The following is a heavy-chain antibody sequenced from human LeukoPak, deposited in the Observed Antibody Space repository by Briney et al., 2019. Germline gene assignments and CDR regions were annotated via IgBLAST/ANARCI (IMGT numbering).Heavy chain of an antibody. CDR1: GASISTYY. V-gene: IGHV4-59*12. J-gene: IGHJ4*02. D-gene: IGHD3-22*01. Sequence: SETLSLTCSVSGASISTYYWNWIRQPPGKGLEWIGYIYDSGSTYYNSSLKSRVTISVDTSKNQFSLKLSSVTAADTAVYYCARDIYDSSGYYFDYWGQGTLVTVSS. CDR3: ARDIYDSSGYYFDY. CDR2: IYDSGST.